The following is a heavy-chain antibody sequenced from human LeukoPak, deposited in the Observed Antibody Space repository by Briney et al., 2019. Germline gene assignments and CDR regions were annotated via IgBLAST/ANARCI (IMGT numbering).Heavy chain of an antibody. V-gene: IGHV1-2*02. Sequence: ASVKVSCKASGYTFTGYYMHWVRQAPGQGLEWMEWINPNRGGTNHAQKFQGRVTMTRDTSISTAYMELSRLTSDDTAAYFCARSFIDYGAMPWALDIWGQGTMVTVSS. CDR1: GYTFTGYY. D-gene: IGHD4-17*01. CDR3: ARSFIDYGAMPWALDI. CDR2: INPNRGGT. J-gene: IGHJ3*02.